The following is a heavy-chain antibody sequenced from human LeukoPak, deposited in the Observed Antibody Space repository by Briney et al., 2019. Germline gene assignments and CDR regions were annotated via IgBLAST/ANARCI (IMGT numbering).Heavy chain of an antibody. CDR2: IYQSGST. V-gene: IGHV4-38-2*02. Sequence: PSETLSLTCTVSDYSISSGYYWGWIRQPPGKGLEWIGSIYQSGSTYYNPSLKSRVTISLDTSKNQFSLNLSSVTAADTAVYYCARDRLSLGAFDIWGQGTMVTVSS. CDR1: DYSISSGYY. D-gene: IGHD7-27*01. J-gene: IGHJ3*02. CDR3: ARDRLSLGAFDI.